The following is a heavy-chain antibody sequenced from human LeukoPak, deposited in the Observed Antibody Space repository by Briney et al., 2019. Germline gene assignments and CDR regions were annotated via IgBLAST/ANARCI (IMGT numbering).Heavy chain of an antibody. CDR1: GFTFDDYG. CDR3: AREDGFCSGGSCYQH. V-gene: IGHV3-20*04. D-gene: IGHD2-15*01. Sequence: GGSLRLSCAASGFTFDDYGMSWVRQAPGKGLEWVSFINWNGVSTDYADSVKGRFTISRDNAKNSLFLQMNSLRAEDTALYYCAREDGFCSGGSCYQHWGQGTLVTVSP. J-gene: IGHJ1*01. CDR2: INWNGVST.